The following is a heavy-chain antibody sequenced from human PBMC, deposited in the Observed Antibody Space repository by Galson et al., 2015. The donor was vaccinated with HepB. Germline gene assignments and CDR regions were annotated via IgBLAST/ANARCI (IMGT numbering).Heavy chain of an antibody. CDR3: ARAIEWELLGYYHGMDV. V-gene: IGHV3-21*01. CDR2: ISSSSSYI. D-gene: IGHD1-26*01. CDR1: GFTFSSYS. Sequence: SLRLSCAASGFTFSSYSMNWVRQAPGKGLEWVSSISSSSSYIYYADSVKGRFTISRDNAKNSLYLQMNSLRAEDTAVYYCARAIEWELLGYYHGMDVWGQGTTVTVSS. J-gene: IGHJ6*02.